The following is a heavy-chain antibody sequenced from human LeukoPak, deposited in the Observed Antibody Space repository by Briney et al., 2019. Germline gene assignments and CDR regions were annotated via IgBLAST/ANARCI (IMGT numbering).Heavy chain of an antibody. Sequence: GGSLRLSCAASGFFFRSYWMHWFRQAPGKELVWVSRINKDGSLTAYADSVKGRFTISRDNAKNTLYLQMNSLRAEDTAVYYCVRVGEDYGDRWDFWDQGTLVTVS. CDR3: VRVGEDYGDRWDF. D-gene: IGHD4-17*01. CDR2: INKDGSLT. CDR1: GFFFRSYW. J-gene: IGHJ4*02. V-gene: IGHV3-74*01.